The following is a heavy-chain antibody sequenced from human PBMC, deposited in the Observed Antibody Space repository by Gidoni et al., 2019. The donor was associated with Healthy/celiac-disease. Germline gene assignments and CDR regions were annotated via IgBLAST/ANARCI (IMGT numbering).Heavy chain of an antibody. V-gene: IGHV4-34*01. D-gene: IGHD5-12*01. CDR1: GGYFSGYY. CDR3: ARRRRWLQLDYFDY. Sequence: QAQLQQWGAGLLTPSETLSLTGAVYGGYFSGYYWSWIRPPPGKGVEWMGEINHSGSTNYDPSLKSRVTISVDTSKNQFSLKLSSVTAADTAVYYCARRRRWLQLDYFDYWGQGTLVTVSS. CDR2: INHSGST. J-gene: IGHJ4*02.